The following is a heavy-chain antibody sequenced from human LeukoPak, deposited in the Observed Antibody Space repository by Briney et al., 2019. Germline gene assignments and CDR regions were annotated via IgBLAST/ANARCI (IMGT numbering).Heavy chain of an antibody. D-gene: IGHD3-16*01. J-gene: IGHJ4*02. CDR1: GGSISSGDYY. Sequence: SETLSLTCTVSGGSISSGDYYWSWIRQPPGKGLEWIGAIYYTGTTYYNPSLRSRVTISVDTSKNHFSLKLSSVTAADTALYYCASAPRQGSIGGLDYWGQGTLVTVSS. V-gene: IGHV4-39*02. CDR2: IYYTGTT. CDR3: ASAPRQGSIGGLDY.